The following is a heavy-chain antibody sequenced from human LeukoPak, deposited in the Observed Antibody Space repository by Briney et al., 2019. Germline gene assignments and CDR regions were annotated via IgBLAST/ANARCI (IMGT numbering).Heavy chain of an antibody. CDR2: ISYDGSNK. CDR3: ARDGSGSYTFDY. CDR1: GFIFSTFG. J-gene: IGHJ4*02. D-gene: IGHD3-10*01. V-gene: IGHV3-30*03. Sequence: PGGSLRLSCAASGFIFSTFGMHWVRQAPGKGLEWVALISYDGSNKYYADSVKGRFTISRDNSKNTLYLQMNSLRAEDTAVYYCARDGSGSYTFDYWGQGTLVTVSS.